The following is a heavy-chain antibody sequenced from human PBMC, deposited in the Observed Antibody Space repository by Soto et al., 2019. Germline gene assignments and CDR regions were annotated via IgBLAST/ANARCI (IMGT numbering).Heavy chain of an antibody. V-gene: IGHV4-59*08. J-gene: IGHJ6*02. D-gene: IGHD3-10*01. CDR3: VRQGFGALHGLVDV. CDR2: IDNNGGT. CDR1: GDPVSSYK. Sequence: QVQLQESGPGLVKPSETLSLTCTVSGDPVSSYKWSWIRQTPGKGLEWIGYIDNNGGTSYNPSLRSRVTMSVDTSTKQFSLRLNSVTAADTAVYYGVRQGFGALHGLVDVWGQGTTVTVSS.